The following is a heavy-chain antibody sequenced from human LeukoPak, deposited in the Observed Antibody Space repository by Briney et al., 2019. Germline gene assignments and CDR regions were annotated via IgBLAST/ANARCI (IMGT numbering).Heavy chain of an antibody. CDR1: GFTVGNNY. D-gene: IGHD1-26*01. Sequence: GGSLRLSCTVSGFTVGNNYMSWVRQAPGKGLEWVALMYSRGSSYYADSVRGRFTISRDSSENTVYLQMNSLTAEDTAVYYCARGQIVGVQGDFWGQGTLVTVSS. J-gene: IGHJ4*02. CDR3: ARGQIVGVQGDF. CDR2: MYSRGSS. V-gene: IGHV3-66*02.